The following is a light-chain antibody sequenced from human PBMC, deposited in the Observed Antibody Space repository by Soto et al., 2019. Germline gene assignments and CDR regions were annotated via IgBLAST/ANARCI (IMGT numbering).Light chain of an antibody. CDR3: QQRSNGPLT. V-gene: IGKV3-11*01. CDR1: QSVSSY. Sequence: EIVLTQSPATLSLSPGERATLSCRASQSVSSYLAWYQQKPGQAPRLLIYDASNRATGIPARFSGSGSGTDFTLTISSLEPEHFAVYYCQQRSNGPLTFGGGNKWEIK. J-gene: IGKJ4*01. CDR2: DAS.